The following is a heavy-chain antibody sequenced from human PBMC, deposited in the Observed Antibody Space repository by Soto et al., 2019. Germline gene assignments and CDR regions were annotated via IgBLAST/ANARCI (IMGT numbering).Heavy chain of an antibody. CDR3: ARIMITFGGVNGHDYYGMDV. D-gene: IGHD3-16*01. CDR1: GGSISSGDYY. CDR2: IYYSGST. J-gene: IGHJ6*02. Sequence: SDTLSLTCTVSGGSISSGDYYWSWIRQPPGKGLEWIGYIYYSGSTYYNPSLKSRVTISVDTSKNQFSLKLSSVTAADTAVYYCARIMITFGGVNGHDYYGMDVWGQGTTVTVSS. V-gene: IGHV4-30-4*02.